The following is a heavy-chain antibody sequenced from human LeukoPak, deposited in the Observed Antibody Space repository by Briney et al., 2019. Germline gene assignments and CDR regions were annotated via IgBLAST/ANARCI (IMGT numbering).Heavy chain of an antibody. CDR2: INGYGSIT. V-gene: IGHV3-74*01. J-gene: IGHJ4*02. D-gene: IGHD3-9*01. CDR1: GFTFETYW. CDR3: ARAFGGILTGYSDILDY. Sequence: GGSLRLSCAASGFTFETYWMHWVRQAPGKGLEWVSCINGYGSITNYADSVKGRFTISRDNAKNTLYLQMNSLRAEDTAVYYCARAFGGILTGYSDILDYWGQGTLVTVSS.